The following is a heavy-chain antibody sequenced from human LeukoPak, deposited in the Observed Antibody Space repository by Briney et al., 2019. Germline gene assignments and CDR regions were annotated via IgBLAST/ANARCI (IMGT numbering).Heavy chain of an antibody. J-gene: IGHJ3*02. D-gene: IGHD2-2*01. Sequence: MPGGSLRLSCTASGFTFSSYGMNWIRQAPGKGLEWVSGISEGGNYINYAASVEGRFSISRDNAKNSLYLQMNSLRAEDTAVYYCAREGGAIVVVPAATGAFDIWGQGTMVTVSS. CDR3: AREGGAIVVVPAATGAFDI. CDR1: GFTFSSYG. V-gene: IGHV3-21*01. CDR2: ISEGGNYI.